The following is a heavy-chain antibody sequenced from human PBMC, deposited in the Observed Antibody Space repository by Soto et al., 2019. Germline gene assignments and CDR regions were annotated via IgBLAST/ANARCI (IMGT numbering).Heavy chain of an antibody. Sequence: SVKVSCKASGGTFSSYAISWVRQAPGQGLEWMGGIIPIFGTANYAQKFQGRVTMTRDTSTSTVYMELSSLRSEDTAVYYCARGVDSSSQYNWFDPWGQGTLVTVSS. D-gene: IGHD6-6*01. CDR2: IIPIFGTA. CDR1: GGTFSSYA. V-gene: IGHV1-69*05. J-gene: IGHJ5*02. CDR3: ARGVDSSSQYNWFDP.